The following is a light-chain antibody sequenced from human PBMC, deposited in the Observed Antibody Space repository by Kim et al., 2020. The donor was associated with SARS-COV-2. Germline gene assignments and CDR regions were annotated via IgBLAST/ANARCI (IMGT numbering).Light chain of an antibody. CDR1: ISNIGSNT. V-gene: IGLV1-44*01. CDR2: GDD. Sequence: ELTQPPSASGTPGQRVTIFCSGSISNIGSNTVTWYQQLPGAAPKLLIYGDDLRPPRVPDRFSGSKSGTSASLAISGLQSEDEADYYCATHDESQVVFG. J-gene: IGLJ3*02. CDR3: ATHDESQVV.